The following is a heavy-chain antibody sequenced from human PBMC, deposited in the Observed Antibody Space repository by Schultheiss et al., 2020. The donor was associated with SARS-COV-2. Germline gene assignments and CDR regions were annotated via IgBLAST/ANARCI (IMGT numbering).Heavy chain of an antibody. V-gene: IGHV3-23*01. J-gene: IGHJ3*02. CDR1: GFTFSSYA. CDR3: ARQQLLDAFDI. Sequence: GESLKISCAASGFTFSSYAMHWVRQAPGKGLEWVSAISGSGGSTYYADSVKGRFTISRDNSKNTLYLQMNSLRAEDTAVYYCARQQLLDAFDIWGQGTMVTVSS. D-gene: IGHD6-13*01. CDR2: ISGSGGST.